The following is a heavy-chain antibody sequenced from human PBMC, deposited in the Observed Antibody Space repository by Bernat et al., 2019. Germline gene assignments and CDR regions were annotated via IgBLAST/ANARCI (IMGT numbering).Heavy chain of an antibody. CDR3: ATLGRSTVNPLFDY. CDR1: GGSFSGYY. D-gene: IGHD4-11*01. Sequence: QVQLQQWGAGLLKPSETLSLTCAVYGGSFSGYYWSWIRQPPGKGLEWIGEINHSGSTNYNPSLKSRVTISVDTSKNQFSLKLSSVTAADTAVYYCATLGRSTVNPLFDYWGQGTLVTVSS. CDR2: INHSGST. J-gene: IGHJ4*02. V-gene: IGHV4-34*01.